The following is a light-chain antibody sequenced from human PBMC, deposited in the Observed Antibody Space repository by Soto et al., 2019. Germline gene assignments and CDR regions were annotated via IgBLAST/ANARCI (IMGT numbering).Light chain of an antibody. Sequence: QAVVTQPPSVSGAPGQRVTISCTGSSSDIGAGYDVHWYQHFPGTAPRLLIYDDTKRPSGVPDRFSGSKSGSSASLAIIGLQADDEADYYCQSSLRDNPVFGTGTKVTVL. CDR3: QSSLRDNPV. CDR1: SSDIGAGYD. J-gene: IGLJ1*01. V-gene: IGLV1-40*01. CDR2: DDT.